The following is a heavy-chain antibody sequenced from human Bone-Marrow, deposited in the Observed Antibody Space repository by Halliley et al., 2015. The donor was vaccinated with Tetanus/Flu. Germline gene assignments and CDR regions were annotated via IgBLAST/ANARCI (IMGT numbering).Heavy chain of an antibody. CDR3: ARGSRNYHGNYYFDQ. CDR1: GGSIDSAYYS. J-gene: IGHJ4*02. V-gene: IGHV4-30-2*01. D-gene: IGHD3-3*01. CDR2: IYHGGAT. Sequence: TLSLTCTVYGGSIDSAYYSLNWIRRTPLKGLEWIGYIYHGGATYYNPSLESRVTLSVDRSKNQSSLRLSSVTAADTAVYYCARGSRNYHGNYYFDQWGQGILVSVSS.